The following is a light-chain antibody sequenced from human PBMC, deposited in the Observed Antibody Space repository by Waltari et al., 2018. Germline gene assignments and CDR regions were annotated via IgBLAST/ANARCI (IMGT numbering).Light chain of an antibody. J-gene: IGLJ1*01. Sequence: HQVPRTTPERLIYCSNHLPSGLADRCSCSKSGPSASLAISGLQSEDEADYYCAAWDDSLNAYVFGTGTQVPVL. CDR2: CSN. CDR3: AAWDDSLNAYV. V-gene: IGLV1-44*01.